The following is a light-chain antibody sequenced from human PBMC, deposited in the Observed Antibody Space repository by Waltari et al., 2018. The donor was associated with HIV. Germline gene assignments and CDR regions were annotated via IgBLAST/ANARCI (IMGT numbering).Light chain of an antibody. CDR2: DDR. J-gene: IGLJ1*01. Sequence: SYVLTQPPSQSVAPGQTARVNCGGNNIGSKSVHWYRQTPGQAPVLVVDDDRERPSGIPERFSGSNSGSTATLIISRVEAGDEADYYCQVWDSTSDHRGVFGTGTKVTVL. V-gene: IGLV3-21*02. CDR3: QVWDSTSDHRGV. CDR1: NIGSKS.